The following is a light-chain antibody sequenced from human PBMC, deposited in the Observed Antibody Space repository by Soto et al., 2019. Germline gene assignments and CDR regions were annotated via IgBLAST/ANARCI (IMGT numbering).Light chain of an antibody. CDR1: SGHNSYA. J-gene: IGLJ3*02. Sequence: QPVLTQPPSASASLGASVKLTCTLSSGHNSYAIAWHQQQPEKGPRYLMTLNSDGSHSKGAGIPDRFSGSSSGAERYLTISSLQSEDEADSYCQTWSTDIRVFGGGTKLTVL. CDR2: LNSDGSH. CDR3: QTWSTDIRV. V-gene: IGLV4-69*01.